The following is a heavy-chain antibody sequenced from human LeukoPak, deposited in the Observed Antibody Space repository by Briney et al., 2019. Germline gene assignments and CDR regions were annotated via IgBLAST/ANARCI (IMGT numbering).Heavy chain of an antibody. CDR1: GFTFSSYG. V-gene: IGHV3-30*02. CDR2: IRYDGSNK. J-gene: IGHJ4*02. CDR3: ARVDDYVWGSYEGTFDY. Sequence: GGSLRLSCAASGFTFSSYGMHWVRQAPGKGLEWVAFIRYDGSNKYYADSVKGRFTISRDNSKNTLYLQMNSLRAEDTAVYYCARVDDYVWGSYEGTFDYWGQGTLVTVSS. D-gene: IGHD3-16*01.